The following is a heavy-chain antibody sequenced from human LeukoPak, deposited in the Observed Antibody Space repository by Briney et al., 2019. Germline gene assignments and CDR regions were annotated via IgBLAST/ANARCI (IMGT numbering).Heavy chain of an antibody. Sequence: GTSVTVSCKASGFTFTSSAMQWVRQARGQRLEWIGWIVVGSGNTNYAQKFQERVTITRDMSTSTAYMELSSLRSEDTPVYYCAAESSPAAFYYYGMDVWGQGTTVTVSS. D-gene: IGHD6-6*01. CDR2: IVVGSGNT. CDR1: GFTFTSSA. J-gene: IGHJ6*02. V-gene: IGHV1-58*02. CDR3: AAESSPAAFYYYGMDV.